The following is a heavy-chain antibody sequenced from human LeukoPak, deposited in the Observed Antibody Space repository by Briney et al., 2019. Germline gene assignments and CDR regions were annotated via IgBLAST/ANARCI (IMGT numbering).Heavy chain of an antibody. CDR1: GFTFSSYA. J-gene: IGHJ4*02. D-gene: IGHD5-12*01. Sequence: GGSLRLSCAASGFTFSSYAMSWVRQAPGKGLEWVSGISGSGGSTYYADSVKGRFTSSRDNSKNTMYLQMNSLRAEDTAVYYCAKEPGYSASAYAAYWGQGPLATAYS. V-gene: IGHV3-23*01. CDR3: AKEPGYSASAYAAY. CDR2: ISGSGGST.